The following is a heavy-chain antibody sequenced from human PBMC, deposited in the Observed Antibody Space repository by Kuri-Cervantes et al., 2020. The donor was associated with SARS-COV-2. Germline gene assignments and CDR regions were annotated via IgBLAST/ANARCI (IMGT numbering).Heavy chain of an antibody. CDR1: GFILGSYG. CDR2: ISAGGRRT. D-gene: IGHD2-15*01. CDR3: ARVVAAAGRLWFDP. V-gene: IGHV3-23*01. Sequence: GESLKISCEASGFILGSYGMTWVRQAPGKGLQWVSSISAGGRRTDYADSVKGRFTISRDNSKKMVFLQMDKLRDEDAALYYCARVVAAAGRLWFDPWGQGTPVTVSS. J-gene: IGHJ5*02.